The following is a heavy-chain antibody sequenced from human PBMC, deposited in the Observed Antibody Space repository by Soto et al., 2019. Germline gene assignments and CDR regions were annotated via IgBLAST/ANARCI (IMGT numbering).Heavy chain of an antibody. CDR2: IYSGGST. CDR1: GFTVSSNY. J-gene: IGHJ3*02. Sequence: GGSLRLSCAASGFTVSSNYMSWVRQAPGKGLEWVSVIYSGGSTYYADSVKGRFTISRDNSKNTLYLQMNSLRAEDTAVYYCARAKLFGRDGDAFDIWGQGAMVTVSS. V-gene: IGHV3-53*01. D-gene: IGHD1-26*01. CDR3: ARAKLFGRDGDAFDI.